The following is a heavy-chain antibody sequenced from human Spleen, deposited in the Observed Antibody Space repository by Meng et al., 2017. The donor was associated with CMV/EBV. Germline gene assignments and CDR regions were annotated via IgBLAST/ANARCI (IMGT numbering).Heavy chain of an antibody. V-gene: IGHV1-2*02. D-gene: IGHD3-9*01. CDR1: GYTFTDHY. CDR3: ARDNDWGPDY. J-gene: IGHJ4*02. Sequence: VSGKASGYTFTDHYFHWVRQAPGQGLEWMGWIYPNSGGTHYAQKFQGRLTVTTDTSISTGYMELSSLGSDDTAVYYCARDNDWGPDYWGQGTLVTVSS. CDR2: IYPNSGGT.